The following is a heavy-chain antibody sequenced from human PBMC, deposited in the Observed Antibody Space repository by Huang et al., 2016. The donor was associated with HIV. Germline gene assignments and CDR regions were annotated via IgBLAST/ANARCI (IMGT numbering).Heavy chain of an antibody. CDR1: GFTFSSYG. Sequence: QVQLVESGGGVVQPGGSLRLSCAASGFTFSSYGMHWVRQAPGKGLELVAFIRYDGSKKYYADSVRGRFTIARDNSKNTLYLQMNSLRAEDTAVYYCAKGSMANAFDIWGQGTMVTVSS. V-gene: IGHV3-30*02. J-gene: IGHJ3*02. CDR3: AKGSMANAFDI. D-gene: IGHD3-10*01. CDR2: IRYDGSKK.